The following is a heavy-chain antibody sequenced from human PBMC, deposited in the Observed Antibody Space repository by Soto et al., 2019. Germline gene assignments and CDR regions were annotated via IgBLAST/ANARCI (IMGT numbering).Heavy chain of an antibody. Sequence: PSETLSLTCTVSGGSIGTSGYYWGWIRQPPGKGLEWIGNIHYSGSASYSPSLKSRVTISVGTSKYQFSLKLSSVTAADTAVYYCAGIPRDGYNVVFDYWGQGTLVTVSS. CDR3: AGIPRDGYNVVFDY. V-gene: IGHV4-39*07. D-gene: IGHD5-12*01. CDR1: GGSIGTSGYY. J-gene: IGHJ4*02. CDR2: IHYSGSA.